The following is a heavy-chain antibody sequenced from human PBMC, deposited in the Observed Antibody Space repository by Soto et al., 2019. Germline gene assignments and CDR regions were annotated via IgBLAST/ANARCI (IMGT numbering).Heavy chain of an antibody. Sequence: SETLSLTCAVYGGSFSGYYWSWIRQPPGKGLEWIGEINHSGSTNYNPSLKSRVTISVDTSKNQFSLKLSSVTAADTAVYYCASGGIAAAGTHDFGCWGQGTLVTVSS. CDR2: INHSGST. J-gene: IGHJ4*02. CDR3: ASGGIAAAGTHDFGC. V-gene: IGHV4-34*01. CDR1: GGSFSGYY. D-gene: IGHD6-13*01.